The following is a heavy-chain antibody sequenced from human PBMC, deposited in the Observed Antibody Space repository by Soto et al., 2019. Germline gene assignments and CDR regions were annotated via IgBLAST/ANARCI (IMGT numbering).Heavy chain of an antibody. CDR1: GYTFTGYY. V-gene: IGHV1-2*04. CDR2: INPNSGGT. D-gene: IGHD3-10*01. CDR3: ARALLWFGELLPPYGMDV. Sequence: ASVKVSCKASGYTFTGYYMHRVRQAPGQGLEWMGWINPNSGGTNYAQKFQGWVTMTRDTSISTAYMELSRLRSDDTAVYYCARALLWFGELLPPYGMDVWGQGTTVTVSS. J-gene: IGHJ6*02.